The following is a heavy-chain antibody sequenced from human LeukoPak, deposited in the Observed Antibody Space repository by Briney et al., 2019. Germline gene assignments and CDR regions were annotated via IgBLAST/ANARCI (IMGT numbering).Heavy chain of an antibody. CDR2: IYSGGGT. Sequence: PGGSLRPSCAASGFTVSSNYMNWVRQAPGKGLEWVSAIYSGGGTYYADAVKGRFTISRNNSKNSLYLQMNSLSAEDTAVYYCAGRAGAPRQFDYWGQGTLVTVSS. CDR1: GFTVSSNY. D-gene: IGHD6-13*01. CDR3: AGRAGAPRQFDY. J-gene: IGHJ4*02. V-gene: IGHV3-53*01.